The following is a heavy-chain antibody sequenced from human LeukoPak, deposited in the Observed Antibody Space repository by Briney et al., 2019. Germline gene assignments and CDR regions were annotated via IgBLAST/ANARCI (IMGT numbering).Heavy chain of an antibody. D-gene: IGHD6-19*01. CDR2: ISGSGGTT. CDR3: AKSPIPGIAVTGRYFDY. J-gene: IGHJ4*02. Sequence: GGSLRLSCAASGFTFSSYAMSWVRQAPGKGLEWVSGISGSGGTTYYADSVKGPFTISRDNSKNTLYLQMNSLRAEDTAVYYCAKSPIPGIAVTGRYFDYWGQGTLVTVSS. CDR1: GFTFSSYA. V-gene: IGHV3-23*01.